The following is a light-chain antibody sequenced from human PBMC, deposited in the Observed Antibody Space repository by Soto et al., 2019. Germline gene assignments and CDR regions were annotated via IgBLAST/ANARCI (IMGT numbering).Light chain of an antibody. CDR2: DVN. CDR1: SSDVGAHNY. CDR3: SSSAGGNNWV. V-gene: IGLV2-8*01. J-gene: IGLJ3*02. Sequence: QSALTQPPSASGSPGQSLTISCTGTSSDVGAHNYVSWSQQNPGKAPKLMLYDVNKRPSGVPDRFSGSKSGNTASLTVSGLQAEDEVDYYCSSSAGGNNWVFGGGTKLTVI.